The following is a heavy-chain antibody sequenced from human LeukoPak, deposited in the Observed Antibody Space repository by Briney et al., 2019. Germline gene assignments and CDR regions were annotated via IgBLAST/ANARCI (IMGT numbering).Heavy chain of an antibody. Sequence: PGGSQRLSCAASGFKFSDHYIDWVRQAPGKGLEWVSAISGSGGSTYYADSVKGRFTISRDNSKNTLYLQMNSLRAEDTAVYYCAKRGQWLLSDAFDIWGQGTMVTVSS. V-gene: IGHV3-23*01. CDR3: AKRGQWLLSDAFDI. D-gene: IGHD6-19*01. CDR2: ISGSGGST. J-gene: IGHJ3*02. CDR1: GFKFSDHY.